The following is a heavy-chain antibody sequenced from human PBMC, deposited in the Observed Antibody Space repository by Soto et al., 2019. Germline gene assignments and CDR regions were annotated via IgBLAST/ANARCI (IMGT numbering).Heavy chain of an antibody. Sequence: QLQLQESGPGLVKPSETLALTCTFSGGSISSISYYWGWIRQPPGKGLEWIGSIKYSGHTFYNPSLKSRVTMSVDTSKNQFSLRLSSVTAAETAVYYCARVDIAVVPSTTFDYWGQGTLVTVSS. J-gene: IGHJ4*02. CDR3: ARVDIAVVPSTTFDY. CDR1: GGSISSISYY. V-gene: IGHV4-39*01. CDR2: IKYSGHT. D-gene: IGHD2-2*01.